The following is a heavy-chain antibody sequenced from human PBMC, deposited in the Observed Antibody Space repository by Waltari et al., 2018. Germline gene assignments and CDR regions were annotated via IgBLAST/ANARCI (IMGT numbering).Heavy chain of an antibody. CDR2: ISGSGGNT. V-gene: IGHV3-23*01. D-gene: IGHD6-19*01. CDR3: TKRAESNGWTGWIFDY. CDR1: GSTFSSYA. Sequence: EVQLLESGGGLVQPGGSLRHSCAASGSTFSSYAMSWVRQAPGKGLEWVSAISGSGGNTDYADSVKGRFTISRDNSKNTLYLQMNSLRAEDTAVYYCTKRAESNGWTGWIFDYWGQGTLVTVSS. J-gene: IGHJ4*02.